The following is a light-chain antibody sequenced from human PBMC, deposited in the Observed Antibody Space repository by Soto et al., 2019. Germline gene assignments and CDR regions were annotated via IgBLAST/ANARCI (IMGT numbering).Light chain of an antibody. CDR1: SGHSSYA. J-gene: IGLJ2*01. Sequence: QTVVTQSPSASASLGASVKLTCTLSSGHSSYAIAWHQQQPEKGPRYLMKLNSDGSHSEGDGIPDRFSGSSSGAERYLTISSLQSEDEADYYCQTWGTGIHVVFGGGTKVTVL. CDR2: LNSDGSH. CDR3: QTWGTGIHVV. V-gene: IGLV4-69*01.